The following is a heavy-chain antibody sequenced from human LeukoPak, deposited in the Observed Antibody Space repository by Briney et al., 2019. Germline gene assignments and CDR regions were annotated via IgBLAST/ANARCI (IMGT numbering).Heavy chain of an antibody. CDR1: GFTFSRFW. D-gene: IGHD2-8*02. CDR3: AREAGYDTGGYPRDY. J-gene: IGHJ4*02. V-gene: IGHV3-7*01. CDR2: IDQSGGRN. Sequence: GGSLRLSCAASGFTFSRFWMNWVRQAPGRGLEWVANIDQSGGRNNYVDSVKGRFTISRDNSKNTLYLQMNSLRAEDTAIYYCAREAGYDTGGYPRDYWGQGTLVTVSS.